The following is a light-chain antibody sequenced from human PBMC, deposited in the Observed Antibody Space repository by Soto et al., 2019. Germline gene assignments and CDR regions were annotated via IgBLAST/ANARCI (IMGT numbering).Light chain of an antibody. J-gene: IGLJ1*01. CDR1: SSDVGGYNY. CDR3: SSYTTSSTYV. V-gene: IGLV2-14*01. CDR2: DVS. Sequence: CVLKQPASWSGSPGQWISLSCTETSSDVGGYNYVSWYQQHPGKAPKLMISDVSNRPSGVSNRFSGSKSGNTASLTISGLQTEDEADYYCSSYTTSSTYVFGTGTKVT.